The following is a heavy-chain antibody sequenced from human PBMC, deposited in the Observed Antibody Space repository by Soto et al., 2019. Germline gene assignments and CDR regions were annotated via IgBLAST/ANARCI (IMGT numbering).Heavy chain of an antibody. CDR2: IYTGGNT. CDR1: GFTVSSSY. Sequence: EVQLVESGGGLVQPGGSLRLSCAASGFTVSSSYMGWVRHAPGKGLEWVSSIYTGGNTYYADSVRGRFTVSTDNSKDTLYLQMNSLRVDVAAMYYCARHVGSYWYFDLWGRGTLVTVSS. V-gene: IGHV3-66*04. CDR3: ARHVGSYWYFDL. D-gene: IGHD1-26*01. J-gene: IGHJ2*01.